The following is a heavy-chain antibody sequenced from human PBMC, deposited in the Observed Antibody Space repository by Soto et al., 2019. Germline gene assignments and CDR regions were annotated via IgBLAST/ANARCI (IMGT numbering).Heavy chain of an antibody. CDR1: GFTFSTYS. D-gene: IGHD3-16*01. CDR2: VSFDGTNR. V-gene: IGHV3-30*18. CDR3: AKDRGDSWANYFDY. J-gene: IGHJ4*02. Sequence: PGGSLRLSCAASGFTFSTYSMHWVRQTPGKGLEWVAVVSFDGTNRYYADSVRGRFTISRDNSKNTLYLQMDSLRAEDTAVYYCAKDRGDSWANYFDYWGQGALVTVSS.